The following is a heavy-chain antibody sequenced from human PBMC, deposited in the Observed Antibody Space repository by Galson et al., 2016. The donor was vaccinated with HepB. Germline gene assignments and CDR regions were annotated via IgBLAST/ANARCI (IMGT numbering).Heavy chain of an antibody. CDR3: ARDQDDSSGYMVDWFFDL. Sequence: TLSLTCTVSGASMSSGGYSWNWIRQHPGKGPEWIGYISNMGTTYYNPSLKGRVTISLAMSNNEFSLRLDSVTAADTAVYFCARDQDDSSGYMVDWFFDLWGRGTLVTVSS. CDR2: ISNMGTT. J-gene: IGHJ2*01. CDR1: GASMSSGGYS. D-gene: IGHD3-22*01. V-gene: IGHV4-31*03.